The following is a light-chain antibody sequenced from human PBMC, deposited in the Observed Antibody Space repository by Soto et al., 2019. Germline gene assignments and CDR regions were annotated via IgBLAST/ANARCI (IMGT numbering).Light chain of an antibody. CDR2: EGS. V-gene: IGLV2-23*01. Sequence: SVLPQPASVSGSPGQSITISCTGTSSDVGSYNLVSWYQQHPGKAPKLMIYEGSKRPSGVSNRFSGSKSGNTASLTISGLQAEDEADYYCCSYAGSSTVVFGTGTKVTVL. CDR1: SSDVGSYNL. J-gene: IGLJ1*01. CDR3: CSYAGSSTVV.